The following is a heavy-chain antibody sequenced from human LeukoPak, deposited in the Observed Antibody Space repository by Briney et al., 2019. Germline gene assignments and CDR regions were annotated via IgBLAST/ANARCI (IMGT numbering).Heavy chain of an antibody. Sequence: SETLSLTCTVSGDSISSSTYYWGWIRQPPGKGLEWIGSIYYSGSTYYNPSLKSRVTISVDTSKNQFSLQLSSVTAADTAVYCCARRYCSGGPCYSERGAFDIWGQGTMVTVSS. CDR1: GDSISSSTYY. J-gene: IGHJ3*02. V-gene: IGHV4-39*07. CDR2: IYYSGST. D-gene: IGHD2-15*01. CDR3: ARRYCSGGPCYSERGAFDI.